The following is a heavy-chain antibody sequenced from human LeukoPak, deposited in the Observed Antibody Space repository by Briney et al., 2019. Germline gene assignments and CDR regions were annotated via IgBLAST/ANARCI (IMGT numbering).Heavy chain of an antibody. CDR1: GGSISSSNW. CDR2: IYHSGST. D-gene: IGHD3-3*01. CDR3: ARGSDYDFWSGYYTGISFDY. J-gene: IGHJ4*02. V-gene: IGHV4-4*02. Sequence: SETLSLTCAVSGGSISSSNWWSWVRQPPGKGLEWSGEIYHSGSTNYNPSLKSRVTISVDKSKNQISLKLSSVTAADTAVYYCARGSDYDFWSGYYTGISFDYWGQGTLVTVSS.